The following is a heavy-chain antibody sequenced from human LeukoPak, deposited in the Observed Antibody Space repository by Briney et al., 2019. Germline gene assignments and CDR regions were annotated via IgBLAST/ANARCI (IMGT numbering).Heavy chain of an antibody. D-gene: IGHD5-24*01. J-gene: IGHJ5*02. Sequence: ASVKVSCKASGYTFTNSYIHWVRQAPGQVLEWMGLINPDGGNTNYAQKFQGRVTITADKSTSTAYMELSSLRSEDTAVYYCARDGEDGYNRRGVTNWFDPWGQGTLVTVSS. CDR1: GYTFTNSY. V-gene: IGHV1-46*01. CDR3: ARDGEDGYNRRGVTNWFDP. CDR2: INPDGGNT.